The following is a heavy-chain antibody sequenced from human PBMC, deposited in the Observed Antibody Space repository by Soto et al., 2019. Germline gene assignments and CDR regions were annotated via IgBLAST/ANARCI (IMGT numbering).Heavy chain of an antibody. Sequence: SETLSLTCAVYGGSFSGYYWSWIRQPPGKGLEWIGEINHSGSTNYNPSLKSRVTISVDTSKNQFTLKLSSVTAADTAVYYCARRSRIAAAGTRNYYYYYYMDVWGKGTTVTVSS. J-gene: IGHJ6*03. CDR3: ARRSRIAAAGTRNYYYYYYMDV. D-gene: IGHD6-13*01. V-gene: IGHV4-34*01. CDR1: GGSFSGYY. CDR2: INHSGST.